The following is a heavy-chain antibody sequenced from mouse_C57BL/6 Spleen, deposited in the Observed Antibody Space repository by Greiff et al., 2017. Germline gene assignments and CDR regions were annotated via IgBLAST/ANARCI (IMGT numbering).Heavy chain of an antibody. Sequence: QVQLQQPGAELVKPGASVKLSCKASGYTFTSYWMHWVKQRPGQGLEWIGMIHPNSGSTNYNEKFKSKATLTVDKSSSTAYMQLSSLTSEDSAVYYCARASVVATDYAMDYWVQGTSVTVSS. D-gene: IGHD1-1*01. CDR3: ARASVVATDYAMDY. V-gene: IGHV1-64*01. CDR2: IHPNSGST. J-gene: IGHJ4*01. CDR1: GYTFTSYW.